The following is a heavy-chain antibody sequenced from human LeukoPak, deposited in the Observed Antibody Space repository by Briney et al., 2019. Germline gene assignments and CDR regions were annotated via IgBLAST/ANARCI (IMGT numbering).Heavy chain of an antibody. Sequence: PSETLSLTCAVPGYSISSGYYWGWIRQPPGKGLEWIGSIYHSGSTYYNPSLKSRVTISVDTSKNQFSLKLSSVTAADTAVYYCARAETSNYDFWSGYQYYFDYWGQGTLVTVSS. V-gene: IGHV4-38-2*01. CDR2: IYHSGST. D-gene: IGHD3-3*01. J-gene: IGHJ4*02. CDR3: ARAETSNYDFWSGYQYYFDY. CDR1: GYSISSGYY.